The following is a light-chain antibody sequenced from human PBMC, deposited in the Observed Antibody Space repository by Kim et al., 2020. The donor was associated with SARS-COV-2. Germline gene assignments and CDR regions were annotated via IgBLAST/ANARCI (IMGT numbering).Light chain of an antibody. CDR2: GKN. CDR1: SLRSYY. V-gene: IGLV3-19*01. Sequence: SSELTQDPAVSVALGQTVRITCQGDSLRSYYATWYQQKPGQAPILFIYGKNNRPSGIPDRFSGSSSGNTASLTLTGTQAGYEADYYCTSRDINDNVVFGR. J-gene: IGLJ2*01. CDR3: TSRDINDNVV.